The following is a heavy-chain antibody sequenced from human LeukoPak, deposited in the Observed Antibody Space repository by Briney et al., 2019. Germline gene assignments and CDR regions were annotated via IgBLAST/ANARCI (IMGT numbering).Heavy chain of an antibody. J-gene: IGHJ2*01. CDR1: GFTFSSYE. CDR2: ISSSGSTI. V-gene: IGHV3-48*03. Sequence: PGGSLRLSCAASGFTFSSYEMNWVRQAPGKGLEWVSYISSSGSTIYYADSVKGRFTISRDNSKNTLYLQMNSLRAEDTAVYYCAKDYIVATDWYFDLWGRGTLVTVSS. CDR3: AKDYIVATDWYFDL. D-gene: IGHD5-12*01.